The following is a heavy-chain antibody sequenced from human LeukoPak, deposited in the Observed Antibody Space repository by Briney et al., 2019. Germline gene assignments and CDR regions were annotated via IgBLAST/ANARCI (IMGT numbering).Heavy chain of an antibody. Sequence: SETLSLTCTVSGGSISSYYCSWIRQPPGKGLEWIGYIYYSGSTNYNPSLKSRVTISVDTSKNQFSLKLGSVTAADTAVYYCARDQYYDFWSGSHGADAFDIWGQGTMVTVSS. CDR1: GGSISSYY. J-gene: IGHJ3*02. CDR2: IYYSGST. V-gene: IGHV4-59*01. D-gene: IGHD3-3*01. CDR3: ARDQYYDFWSGSHGADAFDI.